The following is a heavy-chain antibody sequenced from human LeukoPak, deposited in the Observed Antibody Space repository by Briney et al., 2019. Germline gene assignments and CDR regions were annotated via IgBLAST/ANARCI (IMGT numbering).Heavy chain of an antibody. V-gene: IGHV3-23*01. J-gene: IGHJ4*02. CDR3: ARDHDSGAFDY. Sequence: GGSLRLSCAASGFTFSNYAVTWVRQAPGKGLEWVATITNGAGATYYADFVKGRFTISRDNSKNTLSLQMNSLRAEDTAVYYCARDHDSGAFDYWGQGTLVTVSS. CDR1: GFTFSNYA. D-gene: IGHD3-22*01. CDR2: ITNGAGAT.